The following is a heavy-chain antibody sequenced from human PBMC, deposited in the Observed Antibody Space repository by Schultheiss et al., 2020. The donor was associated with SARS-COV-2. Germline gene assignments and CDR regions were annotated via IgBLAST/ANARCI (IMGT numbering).Heavy chain of an antibody. D-gene: IGHD4-17*01. J-gene: IGHJ4*02. CDR3: ARVAMTTVTELDY. V-gene: IGHV3-7*01. CDR1: GFTFINHW. Sequence: GGSLRLSCAASGFTFINHWMTWVRQAPGKGLEWVANIKQDGSAKAYLDSVKARFSISRDNAKNLLHLQMDSLRAEDTAVYYCARVAMTTVTELDYWGQGTLVTVSS. CDR2: IKQDGSAK.